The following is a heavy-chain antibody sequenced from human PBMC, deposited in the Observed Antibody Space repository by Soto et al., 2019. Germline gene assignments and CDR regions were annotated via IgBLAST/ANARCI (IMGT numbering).Heavy chain of an antibody. Sequence: EVQLLESGGGLVQPGGSLRLSCAASGFTFSSYAMSWVRQAPGKGLEWVSAISGSGGSTYYADSVKGRFTISRDNSKNTLYLQMNSLRAEDTAVYYCAKDQGGRGQQLAYFDYWGQGTLVTVSS. J-gene: IGHJ4*02. D-gene: IGHD6-13*01. CDR2: ISGSGGST. CDR1: GFTFSSYA. V-gene: IGHV3-23*01. CDR3: AKDQGGRGQQLAYFDY.